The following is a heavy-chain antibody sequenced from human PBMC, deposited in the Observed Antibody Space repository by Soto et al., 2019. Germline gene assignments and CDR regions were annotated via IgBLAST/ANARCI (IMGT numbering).Heavy chain of an antibody. Sequence: SETLSLTCTVSGGSISSYYWSWIRQPPGKGLEWIGYIYYSGSTNYNPSLKSRVTISVDTSKNQFSLKLSSVTAADTAVYYCAIVPPPAPMSYYYSLDVWGKGTRVTVSS. CDR2: IYYSGST. CDR1: GGSISSYY. CDR3: AIVPPPAPMSYYYSLDV. J-gene: IGHJ6*04. V-gene: IGHV4-59*01. D-gene: IGHD2-2*01.